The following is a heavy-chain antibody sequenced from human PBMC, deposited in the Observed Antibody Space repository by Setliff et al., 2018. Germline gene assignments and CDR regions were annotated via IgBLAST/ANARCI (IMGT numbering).Heavy chain of an antibody. V-gene: IGHV3-74*01. Sequence: GGSLRLSCAASGLTFTSKWMHWVRQAPGKGLVWVSRINGDGSITSYADSVKGRFTISRDNAKNSLYLQMNSLRDGDTAVYYCARVGRERSNGECYSNTPCYSYYMDVWGKGTTVTVSS. CDR1: GLTFTSKW. D-gene: IGHD2-8*01. CDR3: ARVGRERSNGECYSNTPCYSYYMDV. J-gene: IGHJ6*03. CDR2: INGDGSIT.